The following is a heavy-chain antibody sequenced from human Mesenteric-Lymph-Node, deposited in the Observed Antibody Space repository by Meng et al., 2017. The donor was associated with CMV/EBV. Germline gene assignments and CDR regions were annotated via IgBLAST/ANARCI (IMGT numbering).Heavy chain of an antibody. CDR3: ARLKKAGIAAAGTPGDY. CDR2: IYPGDSDT. D-gene: IGHD6-13*01. CDR1: GYSFSTYW. V-gene: IGHV5-51*01. J-gene: IGHJ4*02. Sequence: GESLKISCQVSGYSFSTYWIGWVRQMPGKGLEWVGIIYPGDSDTRYSPSFQGQVTISADKSISTAYLQWSSLKASDTAMYYCARLKKAGIAAAGTPGDYWGQGTLVTVSS.